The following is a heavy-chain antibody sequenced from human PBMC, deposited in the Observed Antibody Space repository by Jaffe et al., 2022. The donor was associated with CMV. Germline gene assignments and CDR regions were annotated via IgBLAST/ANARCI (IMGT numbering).Heavy chain of an antibody. CDR2: ISGSGSHT. D-gene: IGHD3-3*01. CDR1: GFTFGDYS. J-gene: IGHJ6*02. V-gene: IGHV3-21*02. Sequence: EVQLVESGGGLVKPGGSLRLSCAASGFTFGDYSMNWVRQPPGKGLEWVSSISGSGSHTHYADSLKGRFTISRDNAKNSLYLQMNSLRAEDTAAYYCARASMGGDFYFYNLDVWGQGTTVTVSS. CDR3: ARASMGGDFYFYNLDV.